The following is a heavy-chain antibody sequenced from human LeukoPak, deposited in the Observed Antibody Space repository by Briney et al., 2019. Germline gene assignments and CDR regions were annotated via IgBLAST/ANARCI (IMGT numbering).Heavy chain of an antibody. CDR1: GFTFSNYW. Sequence: GGSLRLSCAASGFTFSNYWMSWVRQAPGKGLEWVANIKQDGSETYYVDSVKGRFTISRDNAKNSLYLQMNSLRAEDTAVYYCARMGYCSSTSCPPLTRMDVWGQGTTVTVSS. CDR2: IKQDGSET. D-gene: IGHD2-2*01. CDR3: ARMGYCSSTSCPPLTRMDV. J-gene: IGHJ6*02. V-gene: IGHV3-7*01.